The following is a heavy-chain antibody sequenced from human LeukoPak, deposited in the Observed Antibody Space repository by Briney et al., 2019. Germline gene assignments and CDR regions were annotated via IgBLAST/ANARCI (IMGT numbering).Heavy chain of an antibody. CDR1: GGTFISHA. CDR3: ARYSSSSYYYYGMDV. J-gene: IGHJ6*02. D-gene: IGHD6-13*01. V-gene: IGHV1-69*13. CDR2: IIPIFGTA. Sequence: ASVKVSCKASGGTFISHAISWVRQAPGQGLEWMGGIIPIFGTANYAQKFQGRVTITADESTSTAYMELSSLRSEDTAVYYCARYSSSSYYYYGMDVWGQGTTVTVSS.